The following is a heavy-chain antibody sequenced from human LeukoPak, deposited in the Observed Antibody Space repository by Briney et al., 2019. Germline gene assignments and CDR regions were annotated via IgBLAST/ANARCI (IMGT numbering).Heavy chain of an antibody. D-gene: IGHD1-26*01. CDR3: AREIVGAREFDY. CDR2: IWYDGSNK. J-gene: IGHJ4*02. V-gene: IGHV3-33*01. Sequence: PGGSLRLSCAASGFTFSSYGMHWVRQAPGKGLEWVAVIWYDGSNKYYADSVKGRFTISRDNSKNTLYLQMNSLRAEDTAVYYCAREIVGAREFDYWGQGTLVTVSS. CDR1: GFTFSSYG.